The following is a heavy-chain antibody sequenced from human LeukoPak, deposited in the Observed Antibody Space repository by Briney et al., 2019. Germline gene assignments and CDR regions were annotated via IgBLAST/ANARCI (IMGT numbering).Heavy chain of an antibody. CDR1: RGSISGYS. CDR2: IYYSGDT. CDR3: VRGPYGASISKWFDP. Sequence: SETLSLTCTVSRGSISGYSWSWIRQSPGGGVDWIGYIYYSGDTAYNPSLRSRVTLSVDTSKNQFSLQLRSVTTADTAVYYCVRGPYGASISKWFDPWGQGTQVIVSP. V-gene: IGHV4-59*01. D-gene: IGHD4/OR15-4a*01. J-gene: IGHJ5*02.